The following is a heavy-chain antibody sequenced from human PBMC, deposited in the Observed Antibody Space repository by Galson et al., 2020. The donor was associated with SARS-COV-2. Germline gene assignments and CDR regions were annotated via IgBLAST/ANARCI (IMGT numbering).Heavy chain of an antibody. J-gene: IGHJ4*02. V-gene: IGHV4-34*01. CDR3: ARLPVVRGVDY. D-gene: IGHD3-10*01. CDR2: INQSGTT. Sequence: SQTLSLTCAVYGGSFSGHYWSWIRQPPGKGLEWIGEINQSGTTNYNPSLKSRVTISVDTSKNQCSLKLSSVTAADTAVYYCARLPVVRGVDYWGQGILVTVSS. CDR1: GGSFSGHY.